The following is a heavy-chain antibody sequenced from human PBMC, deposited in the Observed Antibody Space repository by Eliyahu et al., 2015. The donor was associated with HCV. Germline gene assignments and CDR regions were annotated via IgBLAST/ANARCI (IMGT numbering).Heavy chain of an antibody. CDR2: IIPIFGTA. CDR1: GGTFSSYG. D-gene: IGHD6-13*01. Sequence: EVKKPGSSVKVSCKASGGTFSSYGINWVRQAPGQGLEWMGGIIPIFGTANYAQKFQGRVTIIADESTSTAYMELSSLKSEDTAVYYCARASDLYTSSWFDYWGQGTLVTVSS. CDR3: ARASDLYTSSWFDY. V-gene: IGHV1-69*01. J-gene: IGHJ4*02.